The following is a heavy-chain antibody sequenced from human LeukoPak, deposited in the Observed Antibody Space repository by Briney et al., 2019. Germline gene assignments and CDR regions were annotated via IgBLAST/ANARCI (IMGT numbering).Heavy chain of an antibody. CDR1: GFTFSSYA. V-gene: IGHV3-23*01. Sequence: GGSLRLSCAASGFTFSSYAMSWVRQAPGKGLEWVSAISGSGGSTYYADSVKGRFTISRDNSKNTLYLKMNSLRAEDTAVYYCAKDLVAAAGYDAFDIWDQGTMVTVSS. CDR3: AKDLVAAAGYDAFDI. CDR2: ISGSGGST. J-gene: IGHJ3*02. D-gene: IGHD6-13*01.